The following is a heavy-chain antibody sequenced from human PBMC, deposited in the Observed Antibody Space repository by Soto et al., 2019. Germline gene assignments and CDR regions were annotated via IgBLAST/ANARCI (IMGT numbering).Heavy chain of an antibody. J-gene: IGHJ5*02. CDR3: ARGIVVVPAANHWSDP. Sequence: AATLSLTCAVSGGSISSYYWSWIRQPAGKGLEWIVRIYTSGSTNYNPSLKSRVTMSVDTSKNQFSLKLSSVTAADTAVYYCARGIVVVPAANHWSDPWGQGTLVTVSS. CDR2: IYTSGST. D-gene: IGHD2-2*01. V-gene: IGHV4-4*07. CDR1: GGSISSYY.